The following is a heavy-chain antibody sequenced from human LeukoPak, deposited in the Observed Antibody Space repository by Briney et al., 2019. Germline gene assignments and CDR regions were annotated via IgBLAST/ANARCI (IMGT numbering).Heavy chain of an antibody. CDR1: GFTFSSYW. D-gene: IGHD6-13*01. V-gene: IGHV3-7*03. CDR2: IKQDGSEK. CDR3: ARGKQKAAAGAFKADLGYYMDV. Sequence: GGSLRLSCAASGFTFSSYWMSWVRQAPGKGLEWVANIKQDGSEKYYVDSVKGRFTISRDNAKNSLYLQMNSLRSEDTAVYYCARGKQKAAAGAFKADLGYYMDVWGKGTTVTVSS. J-gene: IGHJ6*03.